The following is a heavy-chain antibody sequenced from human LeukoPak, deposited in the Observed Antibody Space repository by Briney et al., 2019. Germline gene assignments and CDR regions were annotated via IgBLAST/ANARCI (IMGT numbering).Heavy chain of an antibody. D-gene: IGHD5-24*01. CDR1: GFTFSSFG. CDR2: LRYDGSNK. Sequence: GGSLRLSCAASGFTFSSFGMHWVRRAPGKGLEWVAFLRYDGSNKYYADSVKGRFTISRDNSKNTVYLQMNSLRSEDTAVYYCARDRDGQPIRLVGYWGQGTLVTVPS. CDR3: ARDRDGQPIRLVGY. J-gene: IGHJ4*02. V-gene: IGHV3-30*02.